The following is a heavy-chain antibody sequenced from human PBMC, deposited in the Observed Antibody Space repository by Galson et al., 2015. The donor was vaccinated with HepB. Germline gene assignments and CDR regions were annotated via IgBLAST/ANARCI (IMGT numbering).Heavy chain of an antibody. V-gene: IGHV1-69*04. CDR3: ARGHEYGGNSDAFDV. CDR2: IIPILGST. Sequence: SVKVSCKVSGGTIRNYGIDWLRQAPGQGFEWMGNIIPILGSTNIAQKFQGRVTSTADTATSTVYMEVRSLTLEDTAMYYCARGHEYGGNSDAFDVWGQGTMVTVSS. CDR1: GGTIRNYG. D-gene: IGHD4-23*01. J-gene: IGHJ3*01.